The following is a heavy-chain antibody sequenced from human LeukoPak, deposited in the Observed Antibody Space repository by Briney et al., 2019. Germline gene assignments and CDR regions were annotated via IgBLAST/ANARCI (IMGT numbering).Heavy chain of an antibody. CDR1: GGSISSYY. D-gene: IGHD2-2*02. CDR3: ARSDYTTEGAFDI. Sequence: SETLSLTCTVSGGSISSYYWSWIRQPPGKGLEWIGYIYYSGSTNYNPSLKSRVTISVDTSKNQFSLKLSSVTAADTAVYYCARSDYTTEGAFDIWGQGTMVTVSS. J-gene: IGHJ3*02. CDR2: IYYSGST. V-gene: IGHV4-59*01.